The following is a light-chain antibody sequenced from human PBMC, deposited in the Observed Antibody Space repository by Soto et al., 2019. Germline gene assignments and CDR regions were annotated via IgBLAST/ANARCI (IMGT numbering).Light chain of an antibody. CDR2: AAS. J-gene: IGKJ1*01. Sequence: ETVMTQSPVTLSVSPGDTATLSCRASQRVSNHFAWYQQKPGQAPRLLIYAASTRAAGVPVRFSGSGSETEFTLTIRSLQSEDFALYYCHQYNNWPWTFGQGTTVDIK. V-gene: IGKV3-15*01. CDR1: QRVSNH. CDR3: HQYNNWPWT.